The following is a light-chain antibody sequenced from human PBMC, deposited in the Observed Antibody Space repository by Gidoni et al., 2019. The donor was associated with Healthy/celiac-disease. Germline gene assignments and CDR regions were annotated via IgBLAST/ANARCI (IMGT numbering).Light chain of an antibody. J-gene: IGKJ1*01. CDR1: QSISSY. CDR3: QQSYSTPWT. CDR2: AAS. V-gene: IGKV1-39*01. Sequence: DIQMTQSPSSLSASVGDRVTITCRASQSISSYLNWYQQKPGKAPKLLIYAASSLQSGVPSRFSGSGSGTYFTLTISSLQPEDFATYYCQQSYSTPWTFXQXTKVEIK.